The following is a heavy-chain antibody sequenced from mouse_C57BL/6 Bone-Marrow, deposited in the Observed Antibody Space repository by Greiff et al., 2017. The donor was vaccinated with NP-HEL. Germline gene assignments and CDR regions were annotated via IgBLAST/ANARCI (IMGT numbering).Heavy chain of an antibody. D-gene: IGHD4-1*01. CDR1: GFTFSSYA. CDR2: ISDGGSYT. CDR3: ARDGAGTGYFDY. Sequence: EVQGVESGGGLVKPGGSLKLSCAASGFTFSSYAMSWVRQTPEKRLEWVATISDGGSYTYYPDNVKGRFTISRYNAKNNLYLQMSHLKSEDTAMYYCARDGAGTGYFDYWGQGTTLTVSS. V-gene: IGHV5-4*01. J-gene: IGHJ2*01.